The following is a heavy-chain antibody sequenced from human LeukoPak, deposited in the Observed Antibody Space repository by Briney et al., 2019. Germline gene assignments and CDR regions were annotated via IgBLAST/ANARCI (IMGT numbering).Heavy chain of an antibody. J-gene: IGHJ4*02. V-gene: IGHV4-61*02. CDR3: ARGTGYSSSWPPH. CDR1: GGSISSSNYY. CDR2: IYTSGST. D-gene: IGHD6-13*01. Sequence: SETLSLTCTVSGGSISSSNYYWNWIRQPAGKGLEWIGRIYTSGSTNYNPSLKSRVTISVDTSKNQFSLKLSSVTAADTALYYCARGTGYSSSWPPHWGQGTLVTVSS.